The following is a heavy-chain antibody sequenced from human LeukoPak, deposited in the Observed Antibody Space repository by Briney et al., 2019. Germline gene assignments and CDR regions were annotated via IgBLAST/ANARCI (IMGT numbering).Heavy chain of an antibody. CDR2: IVVGSGNA. Sequence: SVKVSCKASGFTFTSSAMQWVRQARGQRLEWIGWIVVGSGNANYAQKFQERVTITRDMSTSTAYMELSSLRSEDTAVYYCAAPSYYGDYADAFDIWGQGTMVTVSS. CDR3: AAPSYYGDYADAFDI. CDR1: GFTFTSSA. D-gene: IGHD4-17*01. V-gene: IGHV1-58*02. J-gene: IGHJ3*02.